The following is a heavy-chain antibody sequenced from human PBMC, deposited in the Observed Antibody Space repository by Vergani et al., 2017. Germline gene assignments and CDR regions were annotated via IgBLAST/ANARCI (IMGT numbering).Heavy chain of an antibody. CDR1: GFTFSSYA. D-gene: IGHD1-7*01. J-gene: IGHJ4*02. V-gene: IGHV3-23*04. Sequence: EVQLVESGGGLVKPGGSLRLSCAASGFTFSSYAMSWVRQAPGKGLEWVSAISGSGGSTYYADSVKGRFTISRDNSKNTLYLQMNSLRAEDTAVYYCARDLSWNYSFDYWGQGTLVTVSS. CDR3: ARDLSWNYSFDY. CDR2: ISGSGGST.